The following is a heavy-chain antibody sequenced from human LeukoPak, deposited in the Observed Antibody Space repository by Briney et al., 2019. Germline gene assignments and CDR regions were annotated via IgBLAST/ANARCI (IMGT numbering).Heavy chain of an antibody. V-gene: IGHV1-18*04. CDR3: ARGLAGIVGATAWLDP. Sequence: RASVKVSCKASGYTFTGYYMHWVRQAPGQGLEWMGWISVSNGNTNYAQKLQGRVTMTTDTSTKTVYMELRSLRFDDTAMYYCARGLAGIVGATAWLDPWGQGTLVTVSS. J-gene: IGHJ5*02. CDR2: ISVSNGNT. CDR1: GYTFTGYY. D-gene: IGHD1-26*01.